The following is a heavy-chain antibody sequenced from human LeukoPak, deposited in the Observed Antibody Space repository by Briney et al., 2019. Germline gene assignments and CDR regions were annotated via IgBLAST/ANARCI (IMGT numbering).Heavy chain of an antibody. J-gene: IGHJ4*02. Sequence: ASVKVSCKASGYTFTSYAMNWVRQAPGQGLERMGWINTNTGNPTYAQGFTGRFVFSLDTSVSTAYLQISSLKAEDTAVYYCARDHLLRMYSSGWFYFDYWGQGTLVTVSS. D-gene: IGHD6-19*01. CDR3: ARDHLLRMYSSGWFYFDY. CDR2: INTNTGNP. V-gene: IGHV7-4-1*02. CDR1: GYTFTSYA.